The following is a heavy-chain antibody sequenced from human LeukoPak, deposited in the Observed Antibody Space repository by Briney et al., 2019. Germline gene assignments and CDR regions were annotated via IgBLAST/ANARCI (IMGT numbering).Heavy chain of an antibody. CDR3: ARWPSLGVARRYYFDY. Sequence: SVKVSCEASGGTFSSYAISWVRQAPGQGLEWMGGIIPIFGTANYAQKFQGRVTITADESTSTAYMELSSLRSEDTAVYYCARWPSLGVARRYYFDYWGQGTLVTVSS. J-gene: IGHJ4*02. V-gene: IGHV1-69*01. D-gene: IGHD1-1*01. CDR2: IIPIFGTA. CDR1: GGTFSSYA.